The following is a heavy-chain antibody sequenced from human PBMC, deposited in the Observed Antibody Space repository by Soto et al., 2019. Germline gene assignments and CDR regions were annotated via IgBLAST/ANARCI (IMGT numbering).Heavy chain of an antibody. CDR2: IKQDGSEK. Sequence: EVQLVESGGGLVQPGGSLRLSCAASGFTFSSYWMSWVRQAPGKGLEWVANIKQDGSEKYYVDSVKGRFTISRDNAKNSLYLQMNSLRAEDTAVYYCARVYNWNDVPWYFDYWGQGTLVTVSS. D-gene: IGHD1-1*01. CDR1: GFTFSSYW. CDR3: ARVYNWNDVPWYFDY. J-gene: IGHJ4*02. V-gene: IGHV3-7*04.